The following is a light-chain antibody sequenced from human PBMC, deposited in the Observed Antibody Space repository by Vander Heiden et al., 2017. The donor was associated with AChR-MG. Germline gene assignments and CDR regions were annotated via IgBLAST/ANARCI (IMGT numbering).Light chain of an antibody. V-gene: IGKV1-39*01. CDR2: AAS. J-gene: IGKJ5*01. CDR1: QSISSY. Sequence: DIQMTQSPSSLSASVRGRVTITCRASQSISSYLTWYQQKPGKAPKLLIYAASSLQSGVPARFSGSGSGTDFTLTISSLQPEDFAAYYCQQYYSTPRPFGQGTRLEIK. CDR3: QQYYSTPRP.